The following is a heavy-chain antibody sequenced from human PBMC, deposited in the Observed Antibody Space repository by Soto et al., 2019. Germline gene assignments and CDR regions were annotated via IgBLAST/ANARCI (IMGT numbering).Heavy chain of an antibody. Sequence: EVQVVESGGGLVQPGGSLRLSCAASRFTFSNYWMTWVRQAPGKGLEWVANIKQDGSENFYVDSVKGRFTISRDNAKNSLYLQMNSLRAEDTAVYYCARDSGPRGYDAFDIWGQGTMVTVSS. V-gene: IGHV3-7*04. D-gene: IGHD2-8*02. CDR3: ARDSGPRGYDAFDI. CDR2: IKQDGSEN. J-gene: IGHJ3*02. CDR1: RFTFSNYW.